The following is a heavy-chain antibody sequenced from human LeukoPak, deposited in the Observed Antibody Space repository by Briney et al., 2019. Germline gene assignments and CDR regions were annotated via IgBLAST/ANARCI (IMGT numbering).Heavy chain of an antibody. V-gene: IGHV4-39*07. CDR2: IYYSGST. CDR3: ARVDYYGSGSYAFDY. J-gene: IGHJ4*02. CDR1: GGSISSSSYY. D-gene: IGHD3-10*01. Sequence: SETLSLTCTVSGGSISSSSYYWGWIRQPPGKGLEWIGSIYYSGSTYYNPSLKSRVTISVDTSKNQVSLKLSSVTAADTAVYYCARVDYYGSGSYAFDYWGQGTLVTVSS.